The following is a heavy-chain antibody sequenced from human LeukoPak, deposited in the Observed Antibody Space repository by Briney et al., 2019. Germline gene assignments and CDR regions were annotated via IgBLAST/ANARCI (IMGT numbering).Heavy chain of an antibody. CDR1: AYTLTDYY. CDR3: ARTPHYCSGGSCYFDVFDI. V-gene: IGHV1-2*02. CDR2: IGINSGGT. J-gene: IGHJ3*02. Sequence: ASVKVSCKASAYTLTDYYMHWVRQAPGQGLEWMGWIGINSGGTNYAQNFQGRVTMTRDTSVSTAYMELSSLRSDDTAVYYCARTPHYCSGGSCYFDVFDIWGQGTMVTVSS. D-gene: IGHD2-15*01.